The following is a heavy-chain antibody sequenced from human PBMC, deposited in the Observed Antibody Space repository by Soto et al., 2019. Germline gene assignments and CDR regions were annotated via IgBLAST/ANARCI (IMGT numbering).Heavy chain of an antibody. D-gene: IGHD2-15*01. V-gene: IGHV4-4*02. CDR3: ARAYCSGGSCWAWSNWFDP. J-gene: IGHJ5*02. CDR1: GDSISSSRW. CDR2: SFHTGNT. Sequence: SETLSLTCDVSGDSISSSRWWTWVRQPPGKGLEWIGDSFHTGNTNYNPSLKSRVTISVDKSKNQFSLKLTSVTAADTAVYYCARAYCSGGSCWAWSNWFDPWGQGTLVTVS.